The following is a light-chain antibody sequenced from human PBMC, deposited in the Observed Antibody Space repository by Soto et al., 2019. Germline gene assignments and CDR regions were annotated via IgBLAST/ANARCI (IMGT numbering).Light chain of an antibody. CDR2: DVS. Sequence: QPVLTQPASVSGSPGQSITISCTGTTSDVGGYNYVSWYQQHPGKAPKLMIYDVSNRPSGVSNRFSGYKSGNTAALTISGLQAEDEAYYYCSSYTISSTVVFGGGTKLTVL. CDR3: SSYTISSTVV. CDR1: TSDVGGYNY. V-gene: IGLV2-14*01. J-gene: IGLJ2*01.